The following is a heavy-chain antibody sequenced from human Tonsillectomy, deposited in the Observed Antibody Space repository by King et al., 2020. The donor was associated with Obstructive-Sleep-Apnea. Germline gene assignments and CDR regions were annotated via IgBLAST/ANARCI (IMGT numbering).Heavy chain of an antibody. J-gene: IGHJ4*02. CDR2: IYYSGST. D-gene: IGHD2-21*01. Sequence: QLQESGPGLVKPSETLSLTCPVSGDSISASYYCTWIRQPPGKGLEWIGSIYYSGSTYYNPSLKIRVPISVETSKNQFSLNLSSVTAADTALYYCARGPSLGEENDYWGQGTLVTVSS. CDR3: ARGPSLGEENDY. CDR1: GDSISASYY. V-gene: IGHV4-39*07.